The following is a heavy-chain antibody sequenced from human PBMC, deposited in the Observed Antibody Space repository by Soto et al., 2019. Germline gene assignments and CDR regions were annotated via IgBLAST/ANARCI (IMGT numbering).Heavy chain of an antibody. D-gene: IGHD6-13*01. CDR1: GFSLSTSGMC. CDR3: ARMSRSSSWYSHYYYYGMDV. J-gene: IGHJ6*02. CDR2: IDWDGDK. V-gene: IGHV2-70*01. Sequence: SGPTLVNPTQTLALTCTFSGFSLSTSGMCVSWIRQPPGKALEWLALIDWDGDKYYSTSLKTRLTISKDTSKNQVVLTMTNMDPVDTATYYCARMSRSSSWYSHYYYYGMDVWGQGTTVTVSS.